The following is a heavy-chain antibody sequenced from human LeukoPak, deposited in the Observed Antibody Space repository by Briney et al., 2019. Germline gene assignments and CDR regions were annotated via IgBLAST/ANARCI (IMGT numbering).Heavy chain of an antibody. CDR2: VSHSGST. Sequence: PSETLSLTCSVSGVSITDYYWTWIRQSPGKGPEWIGYVSHSGSTRYNPSLASRLILSVDSSKNQAPLTLTTVPAADTAVYYCTKLGLAQLWLTPDYWGQGTLVSVSS. V-gene: IGHV4-59*01. J-gene: IGHJ4*02. CDR3: TKLGLAQLWLTPDY. D-gene: IGHD2-21*01. CDR1: GVSITDYY.